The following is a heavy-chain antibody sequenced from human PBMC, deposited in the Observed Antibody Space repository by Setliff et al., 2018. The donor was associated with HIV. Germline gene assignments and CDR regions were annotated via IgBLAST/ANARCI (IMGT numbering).Heavy chain of an antibody. V-gene: IGHV4-39*01. CDR1: GGSININNYY. CDR3: ARVPSAGVRGRPDLYHWFDP. D-gene: IGHD3-3*01. Sequence: SETLSLTCTVSGGSININNYYWGWIRQPPGKGLEWIGSIYYSGATYYKPSLKSRLTIAIDTSKNQFSLKLRSVTTADTAVYYCARVPSAGVRGRPDLYHWFDPWGQGTLVTVSS. CDR2: IYYSGAT. J-gene: IGHJ5*02.